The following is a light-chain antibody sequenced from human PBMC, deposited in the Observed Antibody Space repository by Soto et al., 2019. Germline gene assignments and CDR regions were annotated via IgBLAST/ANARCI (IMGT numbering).Light chain of an antibody. V-gene: IGKV3-11*01. CDR1: QSVSSY. CDR3: QQLHT. CDR2: DAS. J-gene: IGKJ2*01. Sequence: EIVLTQSPATLSLSPGERATLSCRASQSVSSYLAWYQQKPGQAPRLLIHDASNRATGIPARFSGSGSGTDFTLPISSLAPEDFAVYYCQQLHTFGQGTKLEIK.